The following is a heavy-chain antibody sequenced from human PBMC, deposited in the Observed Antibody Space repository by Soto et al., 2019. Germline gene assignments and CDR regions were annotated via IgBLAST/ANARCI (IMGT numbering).Heavy chain of an antibody. D-gene: IGHD3-10*01. V-gene: IGHV4-59*01. Sequence: QVQLQESGPGLVKPSETLSLTCTVSGGSISSYYWSWIRQPPGKGLEWIGYIYYSGSTNYNPSLKSRVTIAVDTSKNQFSLKLSSVTAAETSVYYWARRYGSAFDIWGQGTMATVSS. J-gene: IGHJ3*02. CDR2: IYYSGST. CDR3: ARRYGSAFDI. CDR1: GGSISSYY.